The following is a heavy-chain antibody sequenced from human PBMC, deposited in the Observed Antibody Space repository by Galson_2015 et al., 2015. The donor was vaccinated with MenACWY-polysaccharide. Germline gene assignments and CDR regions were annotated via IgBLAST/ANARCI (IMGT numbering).Heavy chain of an antibody. V-gene: IGHV1-2*02. CDR1: GYTFTGYY. J-gene: IGHJ4*02. CDR3: ARAYVATVTTDYFDY. CDR2: INPNSGGT. Sequence: SVKVSCKASGYTFTGYYMHWVRQAPGQGLEWMGWINPNSGGTNYAQKFQGRVTMTRDTSISTAYMELSRLRSDDTAVYYCARAYVATVTTDYFDYWGQGTLATVSS. D-gene: IGHD4-17*01.